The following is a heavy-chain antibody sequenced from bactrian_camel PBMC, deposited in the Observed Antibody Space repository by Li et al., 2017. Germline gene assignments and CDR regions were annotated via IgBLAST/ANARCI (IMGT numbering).Heavy chain of an antibody. D-gene: IGHD6*01. Sequence: QLVESGGGPVQAGGSLRLSCVASGIASTSDCMGWFRQGPRNQREGVATIEPGGSTAYGDSVKGRFTISKDNAKNTLYLQMNSLNLRTLPCTTVRERGVGGIVSVANGTSEAR. J-gene: IGHJ4*01. CDR1: GIASTSDC. CDR3: RERGVGGIVSVANGTS. V-gene: IGHV3S55*01. CDR2: IEPGGST.